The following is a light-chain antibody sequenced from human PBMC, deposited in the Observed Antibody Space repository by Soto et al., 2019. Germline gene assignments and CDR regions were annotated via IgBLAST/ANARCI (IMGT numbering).Light chain of an antibody. J-gene: IGLJ2*01. CDR2: ANS. Sequence: QSVLTQPPSVSGAPGQRVTISCTGSSSNIGAGYDVHWYQQLPGTAPKLLMYANSNRPAGVPDRFSGSKSGTSASLAITGLQTEDEADHYCQYYDTSLSVVFGGGTKLTVL. CDR1: SSNIGAGYD. CDR3: QYYDTSLSVV. V-gene: IGLV1-40*01.